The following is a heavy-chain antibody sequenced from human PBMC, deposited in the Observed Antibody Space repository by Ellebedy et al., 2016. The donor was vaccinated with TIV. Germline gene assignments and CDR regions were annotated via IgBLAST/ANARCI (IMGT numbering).Heavy chain of an antibody. CDR2: INQDGSRL. Sequence: GGSLRLSCAASGFTFNSYWMSWVRQAPGKGLEWVANINQDGSRLYYVDSVKGRFTISRDNAKNSLSLRMNTLRVEATAVYHCVRDGAYGDYSPGYYGMDVWGQGTTVTVSS. J-gene: IGHJ6*02. CDR1: GFTFNSYW. CDR3: VRDGAYGDYSPGYYGMDV. D-gene: IGHD3-22*01. V-gene: IGHV3-7*03.